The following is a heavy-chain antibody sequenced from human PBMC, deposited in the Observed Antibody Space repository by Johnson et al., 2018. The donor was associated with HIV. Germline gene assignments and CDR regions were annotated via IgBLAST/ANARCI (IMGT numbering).Heavy chain of an antibody. V-gene: IGHV3-9*01. CDR3: ARAVDGFDI. CDR1: GFTFSSYA. CDR2: ICWNSGSI. Sequence: VQLVESGGGVVQPGRSLRLSCAASGFTFSSYAMHWVRQAPGKGLEWVSGICWNSGSIGSADSVKGRFTISRDNAKNSLYLQMNSLSAEDTAVYFCARAVDGFDIRGQGTMVIVSS. J-gene: IGHJ3*02. D-gene: IGHD5-24*01.